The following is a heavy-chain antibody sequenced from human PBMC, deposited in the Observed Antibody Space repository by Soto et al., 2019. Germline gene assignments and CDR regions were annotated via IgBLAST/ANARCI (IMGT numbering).Heavy chain of an antibody. J-gene: IGHJ5*02. CDR3: ARTRTGYSET. CDR1: GDSISSSRYY. D-gene: IGHD3-9*01. V-gene: IGHV4-39*01. Sequence: SETLSLTCTVSGDSISSSRYYWGWIRQPPGKGLEWIGSIYYTGSAYSNPSLKSRVTLSVDTSKSQFFLNLSSVTAADTAVYYCARTRTGYSETWGQGTLVTVSS. CDR2: IYYTGSA.